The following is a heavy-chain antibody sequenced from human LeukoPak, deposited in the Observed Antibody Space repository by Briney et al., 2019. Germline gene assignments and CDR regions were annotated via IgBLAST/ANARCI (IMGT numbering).Heavy chain of an antibody. CDR3: ARTFSPFDY. D-gene: IGHD2/OR15-2a*01. CDR2: IYYSGST. CDR1: GGSISSRY. V-gene: IGHV4-59*11. Sequence: SETLSLTCTVSGGSISSRYWGWIRQPPGKGLEWIGYIYYSGSTNYNPSLKSRVTISVDTSKNQFSLKLSSVTAADTAVYYCARTFSPFDYWGQGTLVTVSS. J-gene: IGHJ4*02.